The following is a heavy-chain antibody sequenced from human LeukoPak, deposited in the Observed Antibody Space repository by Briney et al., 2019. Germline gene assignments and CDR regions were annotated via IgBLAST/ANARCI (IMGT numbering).Heavy chain of an antibody. V-gene: IGHV3-74*01. J-gene: IGHJ4*02. CDR3: VMYTSGWD. CDR2: INSDGSST. D-gene: IGHD6-19*01. Sequence: PGGSLRLSCAVSGSTISGYYMHWVRQAPGEGLVWVSRINSDGSSTTYADSVKGRFTISRDNAKNTLYLQTNSLTAEDTAVYYCVMYTSGWDWGQGTLVTVSS. CDR1: GSTISGYY.